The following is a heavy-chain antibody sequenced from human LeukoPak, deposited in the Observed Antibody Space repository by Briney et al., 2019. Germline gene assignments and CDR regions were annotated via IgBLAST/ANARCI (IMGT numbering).Heavy chain of an antibody. D-gene: IGHD3-10*01. CDR1: GFTFNNYA. CDR3: ARDTYGSGSYYPSYYFDY. Sequence: GGSLRLSCAASGFTFNNYAMNWVRQAPGKGLEWVSSISGSGGTTYYADSVKGRFTISRDNAKNSLYLQMNSLRAEDTAVYYCARDTYGSGSYYPSYYFDYWGQGTLVTVSS. CDR2: ISGSGGTT. J-gene: IGHJ4*02. V-gene: IGHV3-23*01.